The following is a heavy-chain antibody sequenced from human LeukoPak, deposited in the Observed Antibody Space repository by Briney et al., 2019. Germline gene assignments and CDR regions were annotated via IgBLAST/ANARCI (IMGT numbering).Heavy chain of an antibody. Sequence: GGSLRLSCAASGFTFSSYDMHWVRQATGKGLEWVSAISNTGGSTYYADSVKGRFTISRDKSKNTLSLQMNSLRAEDTAVYYCAQQVGYCSSGSCYFTYWGQGTLVTVSS. CDR1: GFTFSSYD. J-gene: IGHJ1*01. CDR2: ISNTGGST. CDR3: AQQVGYCSSGSCYFTY. V-gene: IGHV3-23*01. D-gene: IGHD2-15*01.